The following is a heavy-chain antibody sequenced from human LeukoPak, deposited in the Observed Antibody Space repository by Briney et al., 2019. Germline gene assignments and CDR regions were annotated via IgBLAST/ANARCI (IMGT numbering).Heavy chain of an antibody. D-gene: IGHD6-19*01. CDR3: AKGPGAAVAKRYIQH. V-gene: IGHV3-9*01. CDR1: GFTFDDYA. J-gene: IGHJ1*01. Sequence: PGGSQRLSCAASGFTFDDYAMHWVRQAPGKGLEWVSGISWNSGSIGYADSVKGRFTISRDNSKSSLSLQMNSLRTEDTALYYCAKGPGAAVAKRYIQHWGQGTLVTVSS. CDR2: ISWNSGSI.